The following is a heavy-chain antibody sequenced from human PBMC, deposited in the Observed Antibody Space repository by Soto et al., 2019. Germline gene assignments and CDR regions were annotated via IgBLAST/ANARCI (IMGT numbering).Heavy chain of an antibody. CDR1: GYSFTSYW. J-gene: IGHJ6*02. Sequence: GESLKISCKGSGYSFTSYWIGWVRQMPGKGLEWMGIIYPGDSDTRYSPSFQGQVTISADKSISTAYLQWSSLKASDTAMYYCARHPGGIYSSSPQYYGMDIWGQGTTVTVSS. CDR3: ARHPGGIYSSSPQYYGMDI. CDR2: IYPGDSDT. V-gene: IGHV5-51*01. D-gene: IGHD6-6*01.